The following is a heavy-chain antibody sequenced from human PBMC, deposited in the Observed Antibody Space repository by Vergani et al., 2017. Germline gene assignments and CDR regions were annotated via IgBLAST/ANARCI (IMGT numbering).Heavy chain of an antibody. J-gene: IGHJ5*02. CDR3: ARHFYYGSGSYYSNWFDP. CDR2: IYYSGST. CDR1: GGSISSYY. D-gene: IGHD3-10*01. V-gene: IGHV4-59*08. Sequence: QVQLQESGPGLVKPSETLSLTCTVSGGSISSYYWSWIRQPPGKGLEWIGYIYYSGSTNYNPSLKSRVTISVDTSKNQFSLKLSSVTAADTAVYYCARHFYYGSGSYYSNWFDPWGQGTLVTVSS.